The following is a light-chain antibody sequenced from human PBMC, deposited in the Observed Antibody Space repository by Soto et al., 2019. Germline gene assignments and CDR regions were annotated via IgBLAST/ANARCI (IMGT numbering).Light chain of an antibody. CDR1: SSDVGGYNY. J-gene: IGLJ2*01. CDR2: EVS. Sequence: QSVLTQPASVSGSPGQSIAISCTGTSSDVGGYNYVSWYQQHPGKAPKLVIYEVSNRPSGVSNRFSGSKSGNTASLTISGLQAEDEADYYCSSYTSRSTLEFGGGTKVTVL. V-gene: IGLV2-14*01. CDR3: SSYTSRSTLE.